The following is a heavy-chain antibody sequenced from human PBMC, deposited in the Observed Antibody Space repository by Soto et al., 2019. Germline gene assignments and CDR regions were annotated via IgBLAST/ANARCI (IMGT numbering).Heavy chain of an antibody. CDR3: ARAMGITGTRRWGSNDAFDL. CDR2: SNPSGGST. Sequence: APVKVSCKASGYTFTSYDMHWVRQAPGQGLEWMGISNPSGGSTSYAQKFQGRVTMTRDTSTSPVYMELSSLRSEDTAVYYCARAMGITGTRRWGSNDAFDLWGQGTMVTV. V-gene: IGHV1-46*03. CDR1: GYTFTSYD. J-gene: IGHJ3*01. D-gene: IGHD1-20*01.